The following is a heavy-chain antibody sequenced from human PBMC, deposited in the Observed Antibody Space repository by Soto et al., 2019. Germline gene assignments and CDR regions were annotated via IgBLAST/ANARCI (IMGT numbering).Heavy chain of an antibody. V-gene: IGHV1-2*02. Sequence: QVQLVQSGAEVKKPGASVKVSCKASGYTFTAYYMHWVRQAPGHGLEWMGWINPNSGGTYHAQNFQGRVTMTRDTSTTTAYMELASMRSDAPAVYYCAGGCGRGYNELDPWGHGSLVIVSS. CDR2: INPNSGGT. D-gene: IGHD5-12*01. CDR1: GYTFTAYY. J-gene: IGHJ5*02. CDR3: AGGCGRGYNELDP.